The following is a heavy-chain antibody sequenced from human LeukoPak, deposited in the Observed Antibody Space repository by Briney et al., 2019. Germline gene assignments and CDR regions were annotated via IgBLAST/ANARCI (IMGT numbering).Heavy chain of an antibody. CDR1: GFTFSSYS. CDR3: ARETSIAAASDGMDV. V-gene: IGHV3-21*01. Sequence: GGSLRLSCAASGFTFSSYSMNWVRQAPGKGLEWVSSISSSSSYIYYADSVKGRFTISRDNAKNSLYLQVNSLRAEDTAVYYCARETSIAAASDGMDVWGQGTTVTVSS. J-gene: IGHJ6*02. CDR2: ISSSSSYI. D-gene: IGHD6-13*01.